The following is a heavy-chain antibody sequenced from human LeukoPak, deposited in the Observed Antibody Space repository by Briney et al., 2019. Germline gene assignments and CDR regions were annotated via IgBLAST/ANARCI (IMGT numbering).Heavy chain of an antibody. CDR1: GFTFSSYG. CDR2: ISYDGSNK. V-gene: IGHV3-30*18. Sequence: GGSLRLSCAASGFTFSSYGMHWVRQAPGKGLEWVAVISYDGSNKYYADSVKGRFTISRDNFKNTLYLQMNSLIAEDTAVYYCAKDRDIVVVPAANIDYWGQGTLVTVSS. D-gene: IGHD2-2*01. J-gene: IGHJ4*02. CDR3: AKDRDIVVVPAANIDY.